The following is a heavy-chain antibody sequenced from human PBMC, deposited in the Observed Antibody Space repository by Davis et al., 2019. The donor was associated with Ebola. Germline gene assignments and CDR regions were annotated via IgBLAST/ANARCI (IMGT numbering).Heavy chain of an antibody. J-gene: IGHJ6*02. D-gene: IGHD3-3*02. CDR1: GGSISSYY. Sequence: PSETLSLTCTVSGGSISSYYWRWIRQPAGKGLEWIGRIYTSGSTNYNPSLKSRVTMSVDTSKNQFSLKLSSVTAADTAVYYCASRGSSKDYYYYGMDVWGQGTTVTVAS. CDR3: ASRGSSKDYYYYGMDV. V-gene: IGHV4-4*07. CDR2: IYTSGST.